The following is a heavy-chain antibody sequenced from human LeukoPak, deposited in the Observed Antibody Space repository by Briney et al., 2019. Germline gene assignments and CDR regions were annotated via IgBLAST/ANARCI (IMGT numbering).Heavy chain of an antibody. CDR3: ARKGRFSSSWFVYYYMDV. Sequence: GGSLRLSCAASGFTFSSYWMSWVRQAPGKGLEWVANIKQDGSEKYYVDSVKGRFTISRDNAKSSLYLQMNSLRAEDTAVYYCARKGRFSSSWFVYYYMDVWGKGTTVTVSS. V-gene: IGHV3-7*01. D-gene: IGHD6-13*01. J-gene: IGHJ6*03. CDR2: IKQDGSEK. CDR1: GFTFSSYW.